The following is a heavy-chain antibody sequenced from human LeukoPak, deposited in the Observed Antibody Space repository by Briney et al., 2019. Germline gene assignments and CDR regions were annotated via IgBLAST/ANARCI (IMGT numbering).Heavy chain of an antibody. J-gene: IGHJ6*02. CDR3: ARVPYGDSDPDYGMDV. D-gene: IGHD4/OR15-4a*01. CDR2: IYSGGST. CDR1: GFTVSTNH. V-gene: IGHV3-66*01. Sequence: GGSLRLSCAASGFTVSTNHMNWVRQAPGKGLEWVSIIYSGGSTYYADSVKGRFTISRDNSKNTLYLQMNNLRAEDTAVYYCARVPYGDSDPDYGMDVWGQGTTVTVSS.